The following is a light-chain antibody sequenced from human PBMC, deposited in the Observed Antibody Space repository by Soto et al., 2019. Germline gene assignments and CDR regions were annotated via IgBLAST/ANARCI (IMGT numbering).Light chain of an antibody. CDR3: SSYTSSSRV. V-gene: IGLV2-14*01. J-gene: IGLJ2*01. Sequence: QSALTQPASVSGSPGQSITISCTGTSSDVGGYNYVSWYQQHPGKAPKLMIYDVSNRPSGVSNRFSGSKSGNTASLTISGLQADDAADYYCSSYTSSSRVFGGGTKLTVL. CDR2: DVS. CDR1: SSDVGGYNY.